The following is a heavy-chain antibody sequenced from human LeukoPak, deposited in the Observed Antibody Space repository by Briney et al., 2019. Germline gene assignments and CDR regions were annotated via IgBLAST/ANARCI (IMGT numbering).Heavy chain of an antibody. D-gene: IGHD3-3*01. CDR1: GFTFSSYS. Sequence: GGSLRLSCAASGFTFSSYSMNWVRQAPGKGLEWVSSISSSSSYIYYADSVKGRFTISRDNAKNSLYLQMNSLRAEDTAVYYCARDKGEYYDFWSGYSNSNDYWGQGTLVTVSS. V-gene: IGHV3-21*01. CDR2: ISSSSSYI. CDR3: ARDKGEYYDFWSGYSNSNDY. J-gene: IGHJ4*02.